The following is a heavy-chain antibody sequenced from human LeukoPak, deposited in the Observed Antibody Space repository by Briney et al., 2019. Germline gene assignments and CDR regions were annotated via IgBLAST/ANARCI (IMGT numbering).Heavy chain of an antibody. Sequence: ASVKVSCKASGYTFTGYYMHWVRQAPGQGLEWMGWINPNSGGTNYAQKFQGRVTMTRDTSISTAYMELSRLRSDDTAVYYCARADVVVVAATSVDYWGQGTLVTVSS. J-gene: IGHJ4*02. CDR2: INPNSGGT. CDR1: GYTFTGYY. CDR3: ARADVVVVAATSVDY. V-gene: IGHV1-2*02. D-gene: IGHD2-15*01.